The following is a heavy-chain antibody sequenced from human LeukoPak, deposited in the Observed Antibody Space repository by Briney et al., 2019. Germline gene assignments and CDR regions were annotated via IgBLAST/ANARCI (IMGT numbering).Heavy chain of an antibody. V-gene: IGHV1-8*03. CDR1: GYTFTSYD. D-gene: IGHD3-3*01. CDR3: ARVRGRYYDFWSGFPDFDY. CDR2: MNPNSGNT. Sequence: ASVKVSCKASGYTFTSYDINWVRQATGQGLEWMGWMNPNSGNTGYAQKFQGRVTITRNTSISTAYMELSSLRSEDTAVYYCARVRGRYYDFWSGFPDFDYWSQGTLVTVSS. J-gene: IGHJ4*02.